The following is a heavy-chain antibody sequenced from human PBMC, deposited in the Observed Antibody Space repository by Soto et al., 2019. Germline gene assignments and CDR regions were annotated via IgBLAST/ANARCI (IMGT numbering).Heavy chain of an antibody. V-gene: IGHV4-31*03. CDR2: IYYSGST. Sequence: QVQLQESGPGLVKPSQTLSLTCTVSGGSISSGGYYWSWIRQHPGKGLEWIGYIYYSGSTYYNPSLKSRVTISVDTSKNQFSLKLSSVTAADTAVYYCARDVYCGGDCYAFDIWGQGTMVTVSS. D-gene: IGHD2-21*02. J-gene: IGHJ3*02. CDR3: ARDVYCGGDCYAFDI. CDR1: GGSISSGGYY.